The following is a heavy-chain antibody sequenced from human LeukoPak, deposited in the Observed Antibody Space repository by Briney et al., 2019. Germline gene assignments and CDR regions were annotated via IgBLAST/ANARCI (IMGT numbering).Heavy chain of an antibody. J-gene: IGHJ4*02. CDR1: GYSISSGYY. Sequence: SETLSLTCTVSGYSISSGYYWGWIRQPPGKGLEWIGSIYHSGSTYYNPSLKSRVTISVDTSKNQFSLKLSSVTAADTAVYYCARGEYDSSGYVDYWGQGTLVTVSS. D-gene: IGHD3-22*01. CDR2: IYHSGST. V-gene: IGHV4-38-2*02. CDR3: ARGEYDSSGYVDY.